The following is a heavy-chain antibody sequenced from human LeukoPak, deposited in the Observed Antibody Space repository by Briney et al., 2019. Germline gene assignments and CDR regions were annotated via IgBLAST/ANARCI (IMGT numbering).Heavy chain of an antibody. CDR2: ISGSGGST. Sequence: PGRSLRLSCAASGFTFSTTAMTWVRQAPGKGLEWVSAISGSGGSTYYADSVKGRFTISRDNSKNTLYLQMNSLRAEDTAVYYCAKFVVVVVAATIDAFDIWGQGTMVTVSS. D-gene: IGHD2-15*01. V-gene: IGHV3-23*01. J-gene: IGHJ3*02. CDR1: GFTFSTTA. CDR3: AKFVVVVVAATIDAFDI.